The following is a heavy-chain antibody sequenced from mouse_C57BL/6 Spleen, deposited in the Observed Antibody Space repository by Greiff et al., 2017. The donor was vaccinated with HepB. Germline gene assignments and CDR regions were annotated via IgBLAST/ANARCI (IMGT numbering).Heavy chain of an antibody. J-gene: IGHJ2*01. CDR1: GYTFTSYW. CDR3: ARGGGYYFDY. V-gene: IGHV1-69*01. Sequence: QVQLQQPGAELVMPGASVKLSCKASGYTFTSYWMHWVKQRPGQGLEWIGESDPSDSYTNYNQKFKGKSTLTVDKSSSTAYMQLSSLTSEDSAVYYCARGGGYYFDYWGQGTTLTVSS. CDR2: SDPSDSYT.